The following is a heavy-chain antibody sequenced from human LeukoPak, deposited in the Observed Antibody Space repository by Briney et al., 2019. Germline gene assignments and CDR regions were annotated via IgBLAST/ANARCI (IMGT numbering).Heavy chain of an antibody. J-gene: IGHJ6*03. V-gene: IGHV3-30-3*01. CDR3: VYYCARGGSGSYYYYFYYMDV. D-gene: IGHD1-26*01. CDR1: GFTFSNHA. Sequence: PGRSPRLSCAASGFTFSNHAMHWVRQAPGKGLEWVAIISYDGSNKYYADSVKGRFTISRDNSKNTLYLQMNSLRAEDTAEDTAVYYCARGGSGSYYYYFYYMDVWGKGTTVTVSS. CDR2: ISYDGSNK.